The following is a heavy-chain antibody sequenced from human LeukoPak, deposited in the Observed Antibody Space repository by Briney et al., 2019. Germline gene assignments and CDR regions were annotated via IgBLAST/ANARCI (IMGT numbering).Heavy chain of an antibody. CDR3: ARSGLKAGGDY. Sequence: GGSLRLSCAASGFTFSTYSMNWVRQAPGKGLEWVSYISSDGSAITHAGSVKGRFTISRDNAKNSLYLQMNSLRVEDTAVYYCARSGLKAGGDYWGQGTLVTVSS. CDR2: ISSDGSAI. V-gene: IGHV3-48*04. CDR1: GFTFSTYS. J-gene: IGHJ4*02. D-gene: IGHD3-16*01.